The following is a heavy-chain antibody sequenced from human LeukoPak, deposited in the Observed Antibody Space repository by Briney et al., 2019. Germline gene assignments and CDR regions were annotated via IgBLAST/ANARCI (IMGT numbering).Heavy chain of an antibody. CDR3: TGGKWLPLPNY. CDR2: IYFSGST. D-gene: IGHD5-24*01. V-gene: IGHV4-59*01. Sequence: SETLSLTCTVSGGSISSYYWRWIRQPPGKGLEWIGYIYFSGSTNYNPSLKSRVTISVDTSKNQFSLKLGSVSAADTAVYYCTGGKWLPLPNYWGQGTLVTVSS. CDR1: GGSISSYY. J-gene: IGHJ4*02.